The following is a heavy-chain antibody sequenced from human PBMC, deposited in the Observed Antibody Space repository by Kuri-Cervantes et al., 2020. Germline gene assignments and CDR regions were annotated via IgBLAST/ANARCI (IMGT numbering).Heavy chain of an antibody. V-gene: IGHV3-30*03. CDR1: GFTFSSYG. CDR3: ARVTAAGQYYYYYYGMDV. J-gene: IGHJ6*02. CDR2: ISYDGSNK. D-gene: IGHD6-13*01. Sequence: GGSLRLSCAASGFTFSSYGMHWVRQAPGKGLEWVAVISYDGSNKYYADSVKGRFTISRDNSKNTPYLQMNSLRAEDTAVYYCARVTAAGQYYYYYYGMDVWGQGTTVTVSS.